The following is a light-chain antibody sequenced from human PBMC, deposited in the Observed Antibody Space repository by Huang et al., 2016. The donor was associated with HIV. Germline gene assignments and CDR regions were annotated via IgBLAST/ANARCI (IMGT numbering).Light chain of an antibody. V-gene: IGKV3-11*01. J-gene: IGKJ2*01. CDR3: QQRSNWPYT. CDR1: QSVSSY. Sequence: EIVLPQSPATLSLSPGERATLSCRASQSVSSYLAWYQQKPGQAPRLLIYDASNRAAGIPAMFSGSGSGTDFTLTISSLEPEDFAVYYCQQRSNWPYTFGQGTKLEIK. CDR2: DAS.